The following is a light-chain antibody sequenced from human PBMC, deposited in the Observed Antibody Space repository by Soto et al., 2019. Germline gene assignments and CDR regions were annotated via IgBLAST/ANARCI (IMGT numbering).Light chain of an antibody. Sequence: QSVLTQPPSASGTPGQRVSISCSGTNSNIGGNYVYWYQHVPGKAPKLLISLNNQRPSGVPVRFSGSKSGTSASLAISGLRSEDEAHYYCAAWDDSLSGPVFGGGTKLTVL. CDR2: LNN. CDR3: AAWDDSLSGPV. CDR1: NSNIGGNY. V-gene: IGLV1-47*02. J-gene: IGLJ2*01.